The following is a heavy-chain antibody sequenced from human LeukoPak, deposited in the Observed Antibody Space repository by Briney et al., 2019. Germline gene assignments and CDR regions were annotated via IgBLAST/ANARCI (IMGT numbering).Heavy chain of an antibody. CDR2: INHSGST. D-gene: IGHD6-19*01. V-gene: IGHV4-34*01. Sequence: SETLSLTCAVYGGSFSGYYWSWIRQPPGKGLGWIGEINHSGSTNYNPSLKSRVTISVDTSKNQFSLKLSSVTAADTAVYYCARGRSSPRPYYFDYWGQGTLVTVSS. CDR1: GGSFSGYY. J-gene: IGHJ4*02. CDR3: ARGRSSPRPYYFDY.